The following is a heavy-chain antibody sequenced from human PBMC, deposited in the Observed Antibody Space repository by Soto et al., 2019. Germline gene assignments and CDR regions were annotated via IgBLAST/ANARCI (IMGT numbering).Heavy chain of an antibody. CDR2: IIPIPDIT. V-gene: IGHV1-69*08. CDR1: GGTFSTYI. J-gene: IGHJ3*01. CDR3: ARDRITTQGDAFDL. D-gene: IGHD3-3*01. Sequence: QVQLVQSGAEVRKPGSSVKVSCKAPGGTFSTYIISWVRQAPGQGLEWMGRIIPIPDITNYAQKFQGRVTVTADRSTSTAYMELTSLKSEDTAVYYCARDRITTQGDAFDLWGQGTMVTVSS.